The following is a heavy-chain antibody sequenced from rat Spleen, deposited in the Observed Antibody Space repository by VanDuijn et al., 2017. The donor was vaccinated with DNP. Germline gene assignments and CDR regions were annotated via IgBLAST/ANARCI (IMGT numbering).Heavy chain of an antibody. V-gene: IGHV4-2*01. CDR1: GFNFNDYW. J-gene: IGHJ4*01. Sequence: EVKLVESGGGLVQPGRSLKLSCAASGFNFNDYWMGWVRQAPGKGLEWIGEINKDSSTINYTPSLKDKFTISRDNAQNTLYLQMSKLGSEDTAIYYCARGVYYYDGSYYRYVMDAWGQGASVTVSS. CDR3: ARGVYYYDGSYYRYVMDA. CDR2: INKDSSTI. D-gene: IGHD1-12*02.